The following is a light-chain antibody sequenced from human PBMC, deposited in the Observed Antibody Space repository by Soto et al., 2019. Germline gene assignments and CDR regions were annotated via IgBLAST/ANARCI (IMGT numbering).Light chain of an antibody. V-gene: IGKV1-12*01. J-gene: IGKJ3*01. CDR1: QDVRTW. Sequence: IQMAQSPSSVSASVGDKVTIACRASQDVRTWLAWYQQKPGKAPKLLIHASKLQSGVPSRFSGTEDGTDFTLTIDNLQPDDFATYYCQQVNDFPLTFGPGTRVDF. CDR3: QQVNDFPLT. CDR2: AS.